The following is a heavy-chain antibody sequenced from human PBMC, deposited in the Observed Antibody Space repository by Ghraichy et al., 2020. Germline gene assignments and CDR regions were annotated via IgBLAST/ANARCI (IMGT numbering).Heavy chain of an antibody. CDR1: GFTFSSYA. CDR2: ISGSGGST. D-gene: IGHD6-19*01. J-gene: IGHJ4*02. Sequence: GGSRRLSCAASGFTFSSYAMSWVRQAPGKGLEWVSAISGSGGSTYYADSVKGRFTISRDNSKNTLYLQMNSLRAEDTAVYYCAKGGRYSSGWLDYWGQGTLVTVSS. V-gene: IGHV3-23*01. CDR3: AKGGRYSSGWLDY.